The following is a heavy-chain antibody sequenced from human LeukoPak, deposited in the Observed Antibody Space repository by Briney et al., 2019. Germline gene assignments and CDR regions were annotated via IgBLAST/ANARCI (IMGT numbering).Heavy chain of an antibody. CDR3: AKDPLEDY. J-gene: IGHJ4*02. Sequence: GGSLRLSCAASGFTFSSYGMHWVRQAPGKGLEWVAVISYDGSNKYYADSVKGRFTISSDNPKNTLYLQMNSLRAEDTAVYYCAKDPLEDYWGQGTLVTVSS. CDR1: GFTFSSYG. D-gene: IGHD1-1*01. CDR2: ISYDGSNK. V-gene: IGHV3-30*18.